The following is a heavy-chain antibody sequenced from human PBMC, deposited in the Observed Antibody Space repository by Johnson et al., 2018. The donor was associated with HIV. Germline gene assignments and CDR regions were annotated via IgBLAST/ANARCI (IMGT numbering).Heavy chain of an antibody. CDR1: GFTFSSYA. J-gene: IGHJ3*02. Sequence: QVQLVESGGGVVQPGRSLRVSCAASGFTFSSYAMHWVRQAPGKGLEWVAVIAYDGSNKYYADSVKGRFTISRDNSKNTLYLQMNSLRAEDTAVYYCAKDVGGSSLFPVAFDIWGQGTMVTVSS. CDR2: IAYDGSNK. D-gene: IGHD6-6*01. V-gene: IGHV3-30*04. CDR3: AKDVGGSSLFPVAFDI.